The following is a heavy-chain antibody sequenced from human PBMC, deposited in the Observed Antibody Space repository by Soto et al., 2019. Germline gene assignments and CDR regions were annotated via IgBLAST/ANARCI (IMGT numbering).Heavy chain of an antibody. CDR3: ASAGGIASAGTIDS. Sequence: EVQLAESGGGLIQPGGSLRLSCVVSGFTVSSKYMNWVRQPPGKGLEWVSVIYHGGSTSYTDSVKGRFTISRDNSKNTLYLQMDSLRAEDTALYYCASAGGIASAGTIDSWGQGTQVTVSS. V-gene: IGHV3-53*01. D-gene: IGHD6-13*01. CDR1: GFTVSSKY. CDR2: IYHGGST. J-gene: IGHJ4*02.